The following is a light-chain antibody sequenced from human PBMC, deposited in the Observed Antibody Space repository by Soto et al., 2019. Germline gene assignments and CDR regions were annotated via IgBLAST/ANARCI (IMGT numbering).Light chain of an antibody. V-gene: IGKV3-20*01. CDR1: QTVSSNY. J-gene: IGKJ2*01. CDR2: TAS. CDR3: QHYGSSYI. Sequence: ETVLTQSPGTLSLSPGDRATLSCRASQTVSSNYLAWYQQKPGQAPRLLIYTASSRATGIPDRFSGSGSGTDFTLTISRLEPEDFAVYYCQHYGSSYIFGQGTRLEIK.